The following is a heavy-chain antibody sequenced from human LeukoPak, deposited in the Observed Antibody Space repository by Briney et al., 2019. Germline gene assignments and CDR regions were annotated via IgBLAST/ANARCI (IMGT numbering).Heavy chain of an antibody. CDR3: AGKNCSGGSCYSGAFRARSGYYMDV. CDR1: GGTFSSYA. V-gene: IGHV1-69*05. D-gene: IGHD2-15*01. J-gene: IGHJ6*03. CDR2: IIPISGTA. Sequence: SVKVSCKASGGTFSSYAISWVRQAPGQGLEWMGRIIPISGTANYAQKFQGRVTITTDESTSTAYMELSSLKSEDTAVYYCAGKNCSGGSCYSGAFRARSGYYMDVWGKGTTVTVSS.